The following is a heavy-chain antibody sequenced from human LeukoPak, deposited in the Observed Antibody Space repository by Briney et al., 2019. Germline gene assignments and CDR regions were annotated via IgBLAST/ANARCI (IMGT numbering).Heavy chain of an antibody. J-gene: IGHJ4*02. D-gene: IGHD6-13*01. CDR1: GGSISSYY. Sequence: SETLSLTCTVSGGSISSYYWSWIRQPPGKGLEWIGYIYYSRSTNYNPSLKSRVTISVDTSKNQFSLKLSSVTAADTAVCYCARAPGIAAAGTFDYWGQGTLVTVSS. V-gene: IGHV4-59*01. CDR3: ARAPGIAAAGTFDY. CDR2: IYYSRST.